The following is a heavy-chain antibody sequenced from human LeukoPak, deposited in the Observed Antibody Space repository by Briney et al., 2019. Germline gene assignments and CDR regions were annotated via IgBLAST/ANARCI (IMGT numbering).Heavy chain of an antibody. CDR1: GFAFSSHA. J-gene: IGHJ6*02. D-gene: IGHD2-8*01. V-gene: IGHV3-23*01. Sequence: GGSLRLSCAASGFAFSSHAMSWVRQAPGKGLEWVSGISASGDGTYYADSVKGRFTFSRDNSKNTLFLQMNSLRADDTAVYYCATDDNGYSYYGMDVWGQGTTVTVSS. CDR3: ATDDNGYSYYGMDV. CDR2: ISASGDGT.